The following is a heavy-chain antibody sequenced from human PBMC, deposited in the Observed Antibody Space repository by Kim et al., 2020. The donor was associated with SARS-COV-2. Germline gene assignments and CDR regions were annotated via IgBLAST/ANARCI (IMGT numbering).Heavy chain of an antibody. Sequence: NPSRKSRVTISVDTSKNQFSLKLSSVTAADTAVYYCARVSLILEWLFLDYWGQGTLVTVSS. V-gene: IGHV4-59*01. J-gene: IGHJ4*02. CDR3: ARVSLILEWLFLDY. D-gene: IGHD3-3*01.